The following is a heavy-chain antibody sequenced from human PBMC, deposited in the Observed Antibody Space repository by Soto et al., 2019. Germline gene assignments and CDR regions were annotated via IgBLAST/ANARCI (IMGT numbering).Heavy chain of an antibody. CDR2: INHSGTT. CDR1: GGSFSGHY. D-gene: IGHD1-1*01. J-gene: IGHJ4*02. CDR3: ARASADRTGTTFFDY. Sequence: SETLSLTCAVYGGSFSGHYWTWIRQPPGKGLEWIGEINHSGTTNYNPSLRSRVTTSVDTSKSQISLKVNSVTAADTAVYYCARASADRTGTTFFDYXGQGTRVTV. V-gene: IGHV4-34*01.